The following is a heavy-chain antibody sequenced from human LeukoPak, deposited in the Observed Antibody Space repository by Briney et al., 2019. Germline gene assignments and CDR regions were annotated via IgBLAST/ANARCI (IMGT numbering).Heavy chain of an antibody. J-gene: IGHJ4*02. CDR1: GYTLTELS. CDR2: ISAYNGNT. Sequence: ASVKVSCKVSGYTLTELSMHWVRQAPGKGLEWMGWISAYNGNTNYAQKLQGRVTMTTDTSTSTAYMELRSLRSDDTAVYYCARALVVPAAPEDYWGQGTLVTVSS. CDR3: ARALVVPAAPEDY. D-gene: IGHD2-2*01. V-gene: IGHV1-18*01.